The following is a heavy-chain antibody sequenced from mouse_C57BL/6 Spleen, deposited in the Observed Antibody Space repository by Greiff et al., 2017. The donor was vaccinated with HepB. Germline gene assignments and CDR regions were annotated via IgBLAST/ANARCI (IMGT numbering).Heavy chain of an antibody. V-gene: IGHV5-9*01. CDR2: ISGGGGNT. Sequence: EVHLVESGGGLVKPGGSLKLSCAASGFTFSSYTMSWVRQTPEKRLEWVATISGGGGNTYYPDSVKGRFTISRDNAKNTLYLQMSSLRSEDTALYYCARRAGSSYDFDYWGQGTTLTVSS. CDR1: GFTFSSYT. D-gene: IGHD1-1*01. CDR3: ARRAGSSYDFDY. J-gene: IGHJ2*01.